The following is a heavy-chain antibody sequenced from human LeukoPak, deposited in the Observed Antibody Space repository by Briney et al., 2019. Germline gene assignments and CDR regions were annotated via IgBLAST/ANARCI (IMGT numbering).Heavy chain of an antibody. CDR1: GFTFSDYW. V-gene: IGHV4-38-2*01. J-gene: IGHJ3*02. CDR3: ARYVYDSSGHDAFDI. Sequence: GSLRLSCAASGFTFSDYWMHWVRQAPGKGLEWIGSIYYSGSTYYNPSLKSRVTISVDTSKNQFSLKLSSVTAADTAVYYCARYVYDSSGHDAFDIWGQGTMVTVSS. D-gene: IGHD3-22*01. CDR2: IYYSGST.